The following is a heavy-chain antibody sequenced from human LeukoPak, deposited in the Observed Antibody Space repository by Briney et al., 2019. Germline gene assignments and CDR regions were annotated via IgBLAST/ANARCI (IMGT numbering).Heavy chain of an antibody. J-gene: IGHJ3*01. D-gene: IGHD5-24*01. V-gene: IGHV4-61*02. Sequence: PSETLSLTCIVSSGSINVDGYYWSWIRQPAGKGLEWIGRIYANGDTSYSPSLESRVTISIDTSKNQFSLRLSSVTAADSAVYFCARVFRRGVYNYDGFDLWGQGTMVTVSS. CDR1: SGSINVDGYY. CDR2: IYANGDT. CDR3: ARVFRRGVYNYDGFDL.